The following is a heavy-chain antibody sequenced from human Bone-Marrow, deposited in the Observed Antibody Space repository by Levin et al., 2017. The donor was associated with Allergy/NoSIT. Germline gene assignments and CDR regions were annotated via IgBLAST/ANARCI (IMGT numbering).Heavy chain of an antibody. V-gene: IGHV4-34*01. D-gene: IGHD5-18*01. Sequence: SETLSLTCAVYGGSFSGYYWSWIRQPPGKGLEWIGEINHSGSTNYNPSLKSRVTISVDTSKNQFSLKLSSVTAADTAVYYCARSFVGHTAMVYWGQGTLVTVSS. CDR3: ARSFVGHTAMVY. CDR2: INHSGST. J-gene: IGHJ4*02. CDR1: GGSFSGYY.